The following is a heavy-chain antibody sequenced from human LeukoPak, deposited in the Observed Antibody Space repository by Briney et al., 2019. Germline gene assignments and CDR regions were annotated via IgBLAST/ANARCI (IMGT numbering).Heavy chain of an antibody. CDR1: GYTFTGYY. V-gene: IGHV1-2*02. D-gene: IGHD2-2*01. Sequence: ASVKVSCKASGYTFTGYYMHWVRQAPGQGLEWMGWINPNSGGTNYAQKLQGRVTMTTDTSTSTAYMELRSLRSDDTAVYYCARTSVPYCSSTSCYSHDYYYYMDVWGKGTTVTISS. J-gene: IGHJ6*03. CDR3: ARTSVPYCSSTSCYSHDYYYYMDV. CDR2: INPNSGGT.